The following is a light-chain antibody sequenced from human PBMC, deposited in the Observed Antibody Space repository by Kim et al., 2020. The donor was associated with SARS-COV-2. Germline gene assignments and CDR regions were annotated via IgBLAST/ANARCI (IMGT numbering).Light chain of an antibody. CDR2: GAS. V-gene: IGKV3-20*01. CDR1: QSVGSNY. Sequence: PGDRATPSCRASQSVGSNYLAWYQQKPGQAPRLLIYGASSRATGIPDRFSGSGSGTDFTLTITRLEPEDFAVYYCQQYSSSPATFGQGTKVDIK. J-gene: IGKJ1*01. CDR3: QQYSSSPAT.